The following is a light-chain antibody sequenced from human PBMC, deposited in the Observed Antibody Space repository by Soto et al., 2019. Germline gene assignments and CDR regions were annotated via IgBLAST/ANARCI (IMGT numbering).Light chain of an antibody. Sequence: DIQLTQSPASVSAAVGDRINISCRARQPIKNWLAWYQQKPGKGPKLLIYTASTLKTGVPSRFSGSGSGTDFPLTLRSLQPEDAAIYSCQHAASFPFTLGPGAKV. CDR3: QHAASFPFT. V-gene: IGKV1-12*02. CDR2: TAS. J-gene: IGKJ3*01. CDR1: QPIKNW.